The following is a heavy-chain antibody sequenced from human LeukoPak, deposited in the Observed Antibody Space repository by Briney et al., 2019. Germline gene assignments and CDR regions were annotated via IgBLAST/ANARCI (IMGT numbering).Heavy chain of an antibody. Sequence: PGGSLRLSCAASGFTFSNYWVHWVRQAPGKGLEWVSAISGSGGSTYYADSVKGRFTISRDNSKNTLYLQMNSLRAEDTAVYYCAKDRFGSGWVLDYWGQGTLVTVSS. CDR3: AKDRFGSGWVLDY. J-gene: IGHJ4*02. CDR1: GFTFSNYW. CDR2: ISGSGGST. V-gene: IGHV3-23*01. D-gene: IGHD6-19*01.